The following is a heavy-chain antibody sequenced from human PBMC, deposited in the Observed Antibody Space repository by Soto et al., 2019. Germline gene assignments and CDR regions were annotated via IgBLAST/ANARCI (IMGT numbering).Heavy chain of an antibody. CDR2: FDPEDGET. CDR3: ATTGFIVGSAAAAFDI. D-gene: IGHD1-26*01. J-gene: IGHJ3*02. V-gene: IGHV1-24*01. CDR1: GYTLTELS. Sequence: ASVKVSCKVSGYTLTELSMHWVRQAPGKGLEWMGGFDPEDGETIYAQKFQGRVTMTEDTSTDTAYMELSSLRSEDTAAYYCATTGFIVGSAAAAFDIWGQGTMVTVSS.